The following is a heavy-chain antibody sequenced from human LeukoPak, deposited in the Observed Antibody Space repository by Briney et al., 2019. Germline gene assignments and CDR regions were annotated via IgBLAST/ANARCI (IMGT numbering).Heavy chain of an antibody. V-gene: IGHV4-31*03. CDR3: ASGGTTVAFSFDY. CDR1: GGSISSSSYY. J-gene: IGHJ4*02. D-gene: IGHD1-7*01. Sequence: PSETLSLTCTVSGGSISSSSYYWSWIRQHPGKGLEWIGYIYYSGSTYYNPSLKSRVTISVDTSKNQFSLKLSSVTAADTAVYYCASGGTTVAFSFDYWGQGTLVTVSS. CDR2: IYYSGST.